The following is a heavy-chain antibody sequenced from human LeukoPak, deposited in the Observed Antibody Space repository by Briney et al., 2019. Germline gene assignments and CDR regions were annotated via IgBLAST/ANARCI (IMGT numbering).Heavy chain of an antibody. CDR1: GGSFSGYY. V-gene: IGHV4-34*01. CDR3: ARFSGSFKTYYFDY. J-gene: IGHJ4*02. Sequence: SETLSLTCAVYGGSFSGYYWSWIRQPPGKGLEWIREINHSGSTNYNPSLKSRVTISVDTSKNQFSLKLSSVTAADTAVYYCARFSGSFKTYYFDYWGQGTLVTVSS. D-gene: IGHD1-26*01. CDR2: INHSGST.